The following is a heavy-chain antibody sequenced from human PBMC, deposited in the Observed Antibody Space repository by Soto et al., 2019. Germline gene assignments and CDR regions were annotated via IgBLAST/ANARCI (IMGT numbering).Heavy chain of an antibody. CDR1: GGSISSYY. J-gene: IGHJ6*02. Sequence: SETLSLTCTVSGGSISSYYWSWIRQPPGKGLEWIGYIYYSGSTNYNPSLKSRVTISVDTSKNQFSLKLSSVTAADTAVYYCARSYGSGRTAYYYYGMDVWGQGTTVTVSS. D-gene: IGHD3-10*01. CDR2: IYYSGST. V-gene: IGHV4-59*01. CDR3: ARSYGSGRTAYYYYGMDV.